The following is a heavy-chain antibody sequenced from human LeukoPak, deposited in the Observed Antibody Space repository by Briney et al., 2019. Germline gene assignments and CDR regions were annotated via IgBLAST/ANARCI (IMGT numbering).Heavy chain of an antibody. V-gene: IGHV3-15*01. CDR2: IKSKTDGGTT. J-gene: IGHJ4*02. CDR3: TITWIQLWLHAY. Sequence: GGSVRLSCAASGFTFSNAWMSWVRQAPGKGLEWVGRIKSKTDGGTTDYAAPVKGRFTISRDDSKNTLYLQMNSLKTEDTAVYYCTITWIQLWLHAYWGQGTLVTVSS. CDR1: GFTFSNAW. D-gene: IGHD5-18*01.